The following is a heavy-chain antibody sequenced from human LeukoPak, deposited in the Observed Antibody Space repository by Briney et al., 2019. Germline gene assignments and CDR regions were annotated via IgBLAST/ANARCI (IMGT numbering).Heavy chain of an antibody. J-gene: IGHJ4*02. V-gene: IGHV3-23*01. CDR2: ISDGGSDT. D-gene: IGHD4-17*01. Sequence: GGSLRLSCAASGFTFSTYAMSWVRQAPGKGLDWISTISDGGSDTHYADSVKGRFTISRDNSKNTVYLQINSLRAEDTAVYYCAKALYGDYGRFDYWGQGTLVTVSS. CDR3: AKALYGDYGRFDY. CDR1: GFTFSTYA.